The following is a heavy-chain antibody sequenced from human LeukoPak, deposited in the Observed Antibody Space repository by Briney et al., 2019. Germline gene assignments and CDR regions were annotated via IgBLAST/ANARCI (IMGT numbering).Heavy chain of an antibody. V-gene: IGHV3-30*02. CDR1: GFTFSTYG. D-gene: IGHD3-3*01. J-gene: IGHJ1*01. CDR2: IRYDGSNK. Sequence: GGSLRLSCAPSGFTFSTYGMHWVRQVPGKGLEWVAFIRYDGSNKYYADSVKGRFTVSRDNSKNTLYLQMNSLRAEDTAVYYCAKTEYYDFWSGYDQHWGQGTLVTVSS. CDR3: AKTEYYDFWSGYDQH.